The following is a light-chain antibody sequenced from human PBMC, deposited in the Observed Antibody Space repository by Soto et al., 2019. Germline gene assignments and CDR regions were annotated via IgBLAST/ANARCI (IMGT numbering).Light chain of an antibody. Sequence: EIVLTQSPGTLSLSPGERATLSCRASQSVSSSYLAWYQQKPGQAPRLLIYGASSRATGIPDRFSGSGSGTDFTLTISRLEPEDFAVYYCQQYGSSRTFGRWTKVEIK. CDR1: QSVSSSY. CDR2: GAS. CDR3: QQYGSSRT. J-gene: IGKJ1*01. V-gene: IGKV3-20*01.